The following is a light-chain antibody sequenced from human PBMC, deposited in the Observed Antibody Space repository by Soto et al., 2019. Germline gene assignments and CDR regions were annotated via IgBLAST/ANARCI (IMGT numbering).Light chain of an antibody. V-gene: IGLV2-23*01. CDR1: SXTIGGYNV. CDR2: EGI. CDR3: CSYVGATTYV. J-gene: IGLJ1*01. Sequence: QSVLTQPASVSGSPGQSITISCTGTSXTIGGYNVVSWYQQHPGTAPKVIIYEGIKRPSGVSNRFSGSISGSTASLTISGLQAEDEADYYCCSYVGATTYVFGTGTKVTVL.